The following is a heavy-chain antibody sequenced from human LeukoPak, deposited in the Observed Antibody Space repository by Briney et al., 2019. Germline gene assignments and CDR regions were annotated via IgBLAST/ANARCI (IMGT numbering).Heavy chain of an antibody. J-gene: IGHJ4*02. D-gene: IGHD3-3*01. CDR2: ISGSGGST. Sequence: GGSLRLSCAASGFTFSSYAMSWVRQAPGKGLEWVSAISGSGGSTYYADSVKGRFTISRDNSKNTLYLQMISLRAEDTAVYYCAKGDYDFWSGPLDYWGQGTLVTVSS. CDR1: GFTFSSYA. CDR3: AKGDYDFWSGPLDY. V-gene: IGHV3-23*01.